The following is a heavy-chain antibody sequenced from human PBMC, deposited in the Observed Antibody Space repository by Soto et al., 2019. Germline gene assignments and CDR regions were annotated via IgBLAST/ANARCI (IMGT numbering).Heavy chain of an antibody. J-gene: IGHJ4*02. V-gene: IGHV1-18*01. CDR2: ISTYNGNT. D-gene: IGHD2-15*01. Sequence: ASAKVSCKASGYTFTSYRIIWVRQAPGQGLEWMGWISTYNGNTNYAQKLQGRVTMTTDTSTSTAYLELRSLRSDDTAVYYCSRSHRPRWYFDYWCPGTLVTVAS. CDR3: SRSHRPRWYFDY. CDR1: GYTFTSYR.